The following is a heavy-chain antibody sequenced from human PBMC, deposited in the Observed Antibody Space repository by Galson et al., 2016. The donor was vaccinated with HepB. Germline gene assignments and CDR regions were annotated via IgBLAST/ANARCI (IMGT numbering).Heavy chain of an antibody. Sequence: SETLSLTCTVSRGSVSSSAYYWSWVRQTPGKGLEWIGTVFYDGTTFYSPSLKSRLTISMDTSKNQFSLGLNSVTAADTAIYYCARKIYYFDNWGQGTLVAVSS. CDR2: VFYDGTT. CDR3: ARKIYYFDN. J-gene: IGHJ4*02. CDR1: RGSVSSSAYY. V-gene: IGHV4-39*07. D-gene: IGHD3-3*01.